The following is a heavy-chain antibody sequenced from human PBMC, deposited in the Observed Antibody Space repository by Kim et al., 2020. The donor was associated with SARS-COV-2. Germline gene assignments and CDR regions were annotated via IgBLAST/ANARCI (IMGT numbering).Heavy chain of an antibody. V-gene: IGHV3-30*02. J-gene: IGHJ6*03. CDR1: GFTLKNYG. D-gene: IGHD1-26*01. CDR3: VKDSEGAARPEDFMDV. CDR2: IRKDGINK. Sequence: GGSLRLSCAASGFTLKNYGMHWVRQAPGKGPEWVAVIRKDGINKYYGGSVKGRFTISRDNSKNTLSLQMNSLRVEDTATYYCVKDSEGAARPEDFMDVWGKGTTVTVSS.